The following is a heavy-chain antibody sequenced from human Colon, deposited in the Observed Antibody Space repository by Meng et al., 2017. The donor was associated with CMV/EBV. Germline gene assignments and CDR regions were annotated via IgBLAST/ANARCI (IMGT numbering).Heavy chain of an antibody. D-gene: IGHD2-15*01. Sequence: LTCTVSGASISAYYWTWIRQPPGRGLEWIGNVFYTGSTENNPSLKSRVTMSVDTSTNQFSLKLTSVTATDTAVYYCASFCPGGTCTTYWGQGTLVTVSS. J-gene: IGHJ4*02. CDR2: VFYTGST. CDR3: ASFCPGGTCTTY. CDR1: GASISAYY. V-gene: IGHV4-59*08.